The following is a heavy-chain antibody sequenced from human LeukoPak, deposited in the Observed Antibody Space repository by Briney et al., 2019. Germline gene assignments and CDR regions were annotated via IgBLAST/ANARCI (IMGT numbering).Heavy chain of an antibody. CDR3: ARGRVAAAGNYYYYMDV. CDR1: GGSFSGYY. J-gene: IGHJ6*03. D-gene: IGHD6-13*01. Sequence: PSETLSLTCAVYGGSFSGYYWSWIRQPPGKGLEWIGEINHSGSTNYNPSLKGRVTISVDTSKNQFSLKLSSVTAADTAVYYCARGRVAAAGNYYYYMDVWGKGTTVTVSS. CDR2: INHSGST. V-gene: IGHV4-34*01.